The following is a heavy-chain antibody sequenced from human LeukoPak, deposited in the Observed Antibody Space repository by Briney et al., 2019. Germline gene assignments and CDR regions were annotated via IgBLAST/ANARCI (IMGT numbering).Heavy chain of an antibody. CDR2: IKQDGSEK. CDR1: GFTFSSYW. Sequence: GGSLRLSCAASGFTFSSYWMSWVRQAPGKGLEWVANIKQDGSEKYYVDPVKGRFTISRDNAKNSLYLQMNSLRAEDTAVYYCAREAYSSGWYGGYFDYWGQGTLVTVSS. D-gene: IGHD6-19*01. V-gene: IGHV3-7*01. J-gene: IGHJ4*02. CDR3: AREAYSSGWYGGYFDY.